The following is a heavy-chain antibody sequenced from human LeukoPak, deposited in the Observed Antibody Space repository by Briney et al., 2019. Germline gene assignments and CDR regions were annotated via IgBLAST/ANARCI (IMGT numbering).Heavy chain of an antibody. Sequence: ASVKVSCKASGYTFTGNYMHWVRQAPGQGLEWMGWINPNSGGTNYAQKFQGRVTMTRDTSISTAYMELSRLRSDDTAVYYCAREIAAAGTTAYYYMDVWGKGTTVTVSS. CDR2: INPNSGGT. V-gene: IGHV1-2*02. J-gene: IGHJ6*03. D-gene: IGHD6-13*01. CDR3: AREIAAAGTTAYYYMDV. CDR1: GYTFTGNY.